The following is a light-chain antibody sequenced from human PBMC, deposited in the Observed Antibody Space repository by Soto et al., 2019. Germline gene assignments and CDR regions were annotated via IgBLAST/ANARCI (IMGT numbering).Light chain of an antibody. Sequence: QSVLTQPPSASGIPGQRITISCSGRTSNIGSNIVSWYHHLPGAAPKLLIYNNNQRPSGVPDRFFASKSGTSASLAISGLQPEDESHYYCAAWDDDLNGLVFGGGTKVTVL. CDR1: TSNIGSNI. J-gene: IGLJ3*02. V-gene: IGLV1-44*01. CDR3: AAWDDDLNGLV. CDR2: NNN.